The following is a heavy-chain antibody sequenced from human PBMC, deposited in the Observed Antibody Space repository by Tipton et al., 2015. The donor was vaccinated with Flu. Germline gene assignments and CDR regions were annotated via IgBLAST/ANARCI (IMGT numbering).Heavy chain of an antibody. V-gene: IGHV3-7*03. J-gene: IGHJ6*03. CDR3: GRAMDV. Sequence: SLRLSCAASGFIFSNYWMHWVRQAPGKGLEWVANIKQDGSEKYYVDSVKGRFTISRDNAKNSLFLQMNSLRAEDTAVYYCGRAMDVWGKGPTVTVSS. CDR1: GFIFSNYW. CDR2: IKQDGSEK.